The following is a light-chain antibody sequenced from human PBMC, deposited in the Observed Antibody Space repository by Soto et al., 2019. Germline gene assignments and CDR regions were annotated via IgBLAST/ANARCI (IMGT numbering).Light chain of an antibody. Sequence: DIVLTQSPGTLSLSPGESATLSCRASQSLGRYLAWYQQKPGQAPRLLIYDASHRATGIPVRFSGSGSESDFPLTISSLEPEDFAXXXXXXXXXXIXFXQGTRLEIK. CDR1: QSLGRY. V-gene: IGKV3-11*01. CDR3: XXXXXXIX. J-gene: IGKJ5*01. CDR2: DAS.